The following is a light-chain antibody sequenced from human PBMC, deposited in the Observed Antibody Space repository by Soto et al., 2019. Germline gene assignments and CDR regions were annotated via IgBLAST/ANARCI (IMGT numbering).Light chain of an antibody. V-gene: IGKV1-5*01. CDR1: QGFSTW. CDR3: QQYYSYPLT. J-gene: IGKJ4*01. Sequence: DIQMTQSPSTLSASVGDRVTITCRASQGFSTWLAWYQQKPGRAPNLLIYDVSSLESGVPSRFSGSGSGTEFTLSISSLQPDDFAPYYCQQYYSYPLTFGGGTTVEIK. CDR2: DVS.